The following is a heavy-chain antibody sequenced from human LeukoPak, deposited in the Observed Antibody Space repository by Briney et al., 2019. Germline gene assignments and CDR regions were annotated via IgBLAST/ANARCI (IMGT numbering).Heavy chain of an antibody. CDR1: GGSISSSSYY. CDR2: IYYSGST. D-gene: IGHD3-10*01. Sequence: SETLSLTCTVSGGSISSSSYYWGWIRQPPGKGLEWIGSIYYSGSTYYNPSLKSRVTISVDTSKNQFSLKLSSVTAADTAVYYCARESSLRRSEIQNYYYYYGMDVWGQGTTVTVSS. CDR3: ARESSLRRSEIQNYYYYYGMDV. V-gene: IGHV4-39*07. J-gene: IGHJ6*02.